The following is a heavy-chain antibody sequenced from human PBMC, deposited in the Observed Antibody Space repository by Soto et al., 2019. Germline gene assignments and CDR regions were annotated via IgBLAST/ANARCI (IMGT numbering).Heavy chain of an antibody. V-gene: IGHV3-11*06. CDR1: GFTFSTFY. CDR2: LSSESTFI. Sequence: QVQLVESGGGLVRPGGSLRLSCAASGFTFSTFYMNWVRQAPGKGLEWVSFLSSESTFISYADSVKGRFTISRDNSKKSLFLQMDSLRVEDTAVYYCARVRSGTYNEFDLWGQGTVVTVSS. D-gene: IGHD1-26*01. J-gene: IGHJ3*01. CDR3: ARVRSGTYNEFDL.